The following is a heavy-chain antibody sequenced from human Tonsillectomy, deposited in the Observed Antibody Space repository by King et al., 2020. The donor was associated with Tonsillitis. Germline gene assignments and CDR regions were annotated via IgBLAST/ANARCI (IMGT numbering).Heavy chain of an antibody. CDR2: IFSNDEK. Sequence: VTLKESGPVLVKPTETLTLTCTVSGFSLSNAGMSVSWIRQPPGKALEWLAHIFSNDEKSYITSLKSRLTISKDTSKSQVVLTMPNMDPVDTATYFCARVTTVTKSYYYYGMDVWGPGTTVTVSS. CDR3: ARVTTVTKSYYYYGMDV. J-gene: IGHJ6*02. V-gene: IGHV2-26*01. CDR1: GFSLSNAGMS. D-gene: IGHD4-17*01.